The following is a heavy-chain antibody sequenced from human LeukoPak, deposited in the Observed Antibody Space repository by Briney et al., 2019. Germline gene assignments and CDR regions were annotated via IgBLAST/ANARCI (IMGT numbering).Heavy chain of an antibody. V-gene: IGHV3-7*01. CDR1: GFTFSSRDW. J-gene: IGHJ4*02. CDR2: IKQDGSEK. CDR3: ARLREIPVFGVVTKSTSYFDY. Sequence: GGSLRLSCVASGFTFSSRDWMTWVRQAPGKGLEWVANIKQDGSEKNYVDSVKGRFTISRDNAKNSVDLQMNSLRAEDTAVYYCARLREIPVFGVVTKSTSYFDYWGQGTLVTVSS. D-gene: IGHD3-3*01.